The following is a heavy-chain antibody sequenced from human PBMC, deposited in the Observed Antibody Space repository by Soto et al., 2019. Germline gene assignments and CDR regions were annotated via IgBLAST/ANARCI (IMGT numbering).Heavy chain of an antibody. Sequence: EVQLVESGGRLVHPGGSLRLSCAASGLTVSTNPMSWVRQAPGKGLEWVSVIYTRGGTHYADSVKGRLTIFSDNSKNAVNLQMHSLRPEGTAVYYCARAASGHWGPGTRFTVSS. CDR3: ARAASGH. CDR1: GLTVSTNP. D-gene: IGHD2-8*02. V-gene: IGHV3-66*01. CDR2: IYTRGGT. J-gene: IGHJ4*02.